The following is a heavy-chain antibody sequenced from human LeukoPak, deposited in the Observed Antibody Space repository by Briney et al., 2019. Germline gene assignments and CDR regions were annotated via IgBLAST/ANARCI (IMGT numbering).Heavy chain of an antibody. CDR1: GFTFSSYW. CDR2: ISVSGDTT. V-gene: IGHV3-23*01. Sequence: GGSLRLSCAASGFTFSSYWMSWVRQAPGKGLEWVSGISVSGDTTHYADPVKGRFTISRDNSKNTLYLQMNSLRAEDTAVYYCAKVSLGTWYFEHWGQGTLVTVSS. CDR3: AKVSLGTWYFEH. D-gene: IGHD7-27*01. J-gene: IGHJ1*01.